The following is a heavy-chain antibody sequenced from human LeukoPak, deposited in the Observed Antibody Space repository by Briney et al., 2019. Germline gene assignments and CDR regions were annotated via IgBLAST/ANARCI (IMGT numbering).Heavy chain of an antibody. Sequence: ASVKVSCKASGYTFTGYYMHWVRQDPGQGLEWMGWINPNSGGTNYAQKFQGRVTMTRDTSISTAYMELSRLRSDDTAVYYCASRYCSSTSCSNDAFDIWGQGTMVTVSS. CDR3: ASRYCSSTSCSNDAFDI. CDR2: INPNSGGT. CDR1: GYTFTGYY. J-gene: IGHJ3*02. V-gene: IGHV1-2*02. D-gene: IGHD2-2*01.